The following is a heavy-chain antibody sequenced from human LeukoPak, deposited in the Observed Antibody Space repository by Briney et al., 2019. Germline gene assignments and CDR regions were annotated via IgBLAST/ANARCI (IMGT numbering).Heavy chain of an antibody. CDR1: GGSISTYY. Sequence: SETLSLTCTVSGGSISTYYWTWIRQPPGKGLEWIGYIYHSGSTNYNPSLKSRVTISVDTSRNQFSLKLSSVTAADTGVYYCARESVRPYFDYWGQGTLVTVSS. CDR2: IYHSGST. D-gene: IGHD2-8*01. V-gene: IGHV4-59*12. J-gene: IGHJ4*02. CDR3: ARESVRPYFDY.